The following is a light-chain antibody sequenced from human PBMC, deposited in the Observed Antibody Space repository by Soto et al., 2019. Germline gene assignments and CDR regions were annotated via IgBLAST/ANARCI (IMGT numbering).Light chain of an antibody. V-gene: IGKV3-11*01. Sequence: EIVLTQSPATLSLSPGERATLSCMASQSVSSYLAWYQQKPGQAPRLLIYDASNRATGIPARFSGSGSGTDFTLTISSLEPEDFAVYYCHQDYNLPWAFGQGTKVDIK. CDR3: HQDYNLPWA. J-gene: IGKJ1*01. CDR2: DAS. CDR1: QSVSSY.